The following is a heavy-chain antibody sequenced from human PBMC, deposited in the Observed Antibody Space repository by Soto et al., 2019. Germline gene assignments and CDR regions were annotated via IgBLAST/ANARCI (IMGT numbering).Heavy chain of an antibody. Sequence: ASVKVSCKASGYTFTSYGISWVRQAPGQGLEWMGWISAYNGNTNYAQKLQGRVTMTTDTSTSTAYMELRSLRSDDTAVYYCARDHWRLQPQNDAFDIWGQGTMVTVSS. CDR3: ARDHWRLQPQNDAFDI. V-gene: IGHV1-18*01. CDR1: GYTFTSYG. CDR2: ISAYNGNT. D-gene: IGHD3-3*01. J-gene: IGHJ3*02.